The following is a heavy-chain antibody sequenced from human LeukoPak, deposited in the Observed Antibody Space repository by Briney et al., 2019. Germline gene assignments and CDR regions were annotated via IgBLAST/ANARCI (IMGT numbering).Heavy chain of an antibody. CDR2: MSTGDVI. D-gene: IGHD3-9*01. CDR1: GFTFSAYY. J-gene: IGHJ4*02. CDR3: ARAPYDPSGYCFPLDY. Sequence: PGGSLRLSCAASGFTFSAYYMTWIRQAPGKGLEWISSMSTGDVIYYADSVRGRFTISRDNAKNSLYLQMSSLRAEDTAVYYCARAPYDPSGYCFPLDYWGRGILVTVSS. V-gene: IGHV3-69-1*01.